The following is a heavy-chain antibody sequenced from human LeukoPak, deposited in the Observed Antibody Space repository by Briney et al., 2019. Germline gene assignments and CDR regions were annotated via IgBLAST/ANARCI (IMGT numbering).Heavy chain of an antibody. CDR2: IYYSGST. Sequence: SETLSLTCTVSGGSISSGGYYWSWIRQHPGKGLEWIGYIYYSGSTYYNPSLKSRVTISVDTSKNQFSLKLSSVTAADTAVYYCARGSALTPGLDYWGQGTLVTVSS. J-gene: IGHJ4*02. D-gene: IGHD3-9*01. CDR3: ARGSALTPGLDY. CDR1: GGSISSGGYY. V-gene: IGHV4-31*03.